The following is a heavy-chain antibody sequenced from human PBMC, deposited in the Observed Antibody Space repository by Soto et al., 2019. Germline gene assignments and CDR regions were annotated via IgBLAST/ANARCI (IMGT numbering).Heavy chain of an antibody. CDR2: MNPNSGKP. Sequence: QVQLVQSGAEVKPPGASVKVSCKASGYSFSNYDINWVRHATGQGLEWMGWMNPNSGKPDYAQKFQGRLTMTRDRSIGTAFMELSSLRSEDTAVYYCARGSYEILTGSPYMDVWGRGTTVTVSS. CDR1: GYSFSNYD. V-gene: IGHV1-8*01. D-gene: IGHD3-9*01. CDR3: ARGSYEILTGSPYMDV. J-gene: IGHJ6*03.